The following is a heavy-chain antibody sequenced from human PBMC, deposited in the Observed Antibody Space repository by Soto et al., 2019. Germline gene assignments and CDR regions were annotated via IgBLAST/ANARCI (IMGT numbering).Heavy chain of an antibody. Sequence: GGSLRLSCAASGFTFSSYAMSWVRQAPGKGLEWVSAISGSGGSTYYADSVKGRFTISRDNSKNTLYLQMNSLRAEDTAVYYCAKGTGFSSKWSAVYYYGMDVWSQGTTVTVSS. D-gene: IGHD6-13*01. V-gene: IGHV3-23*01. CDR2: ISGSGGST. CDR3: AKGTGFSSKWSAVYYYGMDV. CDR1: GFTFSSYA. J-gene: IGHJ6*02.